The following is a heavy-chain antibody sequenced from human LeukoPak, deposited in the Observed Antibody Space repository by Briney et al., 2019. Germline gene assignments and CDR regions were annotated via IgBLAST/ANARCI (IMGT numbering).Heavy chain of an antibody. D-gene: IGHD2/OR15-2a*01. CDR1: GFTFSTYT. CDR2: ISSGSNYI. J-gene: IGHJ5*02. V-gene: IGHV3-21*01. CDR3: AEGTTA. Sequence: PGGSLRLSCEASGFTFSTYTMNWVRQAPGKGLEWVSSISSGSNYIDYADSVKGRFTISRDNAKNSLYLQMNSLRAEDTAVYYCAEGTTAWGQGTLVTVSS.